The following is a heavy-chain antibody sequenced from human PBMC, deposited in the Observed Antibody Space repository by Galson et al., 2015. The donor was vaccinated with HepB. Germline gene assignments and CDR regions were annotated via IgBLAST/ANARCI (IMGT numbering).Heavy chain of an antibody. V-gene: IGHV3-7*03. CDR2: IKEDGNEK. D-gene: IGHD1-26*01. CDR3: ARDGRETVEHDY. Sequence: SLRLSCAASGFSFRDYWMAWVRQAPGKGLEWVASIKEDGNEKYCADSVKGRFTISRDNAKNSLSLQMHSLRVEDTAVYYCARDGRETVEHDYWGQGNLVTVSS. J-gene: IGHJ4*02. CDR1: GFSFRDYW.